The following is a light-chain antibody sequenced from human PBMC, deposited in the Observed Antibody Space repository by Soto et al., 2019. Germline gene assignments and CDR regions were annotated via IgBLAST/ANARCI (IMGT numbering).Light chain of an antibody. CDR2: EVS. CDR1: SSDVGGYNY. J-gene: IGLJ2*01. Sequence: QSVLTQPASVSGSPGQSITISCSGTSSDVGGYNYVSWYQHHPGKAPKLMMYEVSNRPSGVSNRFSGSKSGNTASLTISGLQAEDEADYYCSSYTSSTTLIFGGGTKVTVL. V-gene: IGLV2-14*01. CDR3: SSYTSSTTLI.